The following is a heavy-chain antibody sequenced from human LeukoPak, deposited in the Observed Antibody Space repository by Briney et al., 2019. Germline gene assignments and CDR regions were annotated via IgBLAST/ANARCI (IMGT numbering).Heavy chain of an antibody. Sequence: GGSLRLSCKASGFTVSDNFLSWVRQAPGKGLEWVSVIYSGGSTYYADSVKGRFTISRDNSKNTLYLQMNSLRAEDTAVYYCARGLSSSLWGQGTLVTVSS. V-gene: IGHV3-53*01. CDR3: ARGLSSSL. CDR1: GFTVSDNF. J-gene: IGHJ4*02. CDR2: IYSGGST. D-gene: IGHD6-13*01.